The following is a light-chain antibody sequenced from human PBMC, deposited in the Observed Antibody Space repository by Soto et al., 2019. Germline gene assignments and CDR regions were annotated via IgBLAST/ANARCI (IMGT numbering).Light chain of an antibody. Sequence: DIPMTQSPSTLSASVGARVTITFRASQSISTWLAWYQQEPGKAPKLLIHKASSLQSGVPSRFSGSGSGTDFTLTISSLHPDDFATYYCQQYNSYSPTFGQGTRVEVK. CDR3: QQYNSYSPT. V-gene: IGKV1-5*03. CDR2: KAS. J-gene: IGKJ1*01. CDR1: QSISTW.